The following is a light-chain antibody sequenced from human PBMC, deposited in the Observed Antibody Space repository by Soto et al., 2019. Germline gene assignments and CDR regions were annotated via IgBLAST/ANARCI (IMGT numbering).Light chain of an antibody. V-gene: IGKV3-11*01. Sequence: ENVLTQSPATLSLSPGERATLSCRASQNIITYLAWYQQKPGQAPRLLIFDASSRATGVPARFRGSGSGTDFTLTISSLEPEDSAVYYCQQCSNWPPFTFGPWTKVDIK. CDR3: QQCSNWPPFT. CDR2: DAS. CDR1: QNIITY. J-gene: IGKJ3*01.